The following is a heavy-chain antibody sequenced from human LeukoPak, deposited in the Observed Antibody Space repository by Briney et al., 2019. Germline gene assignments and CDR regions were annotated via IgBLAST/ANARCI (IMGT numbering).Heavy chain of an antibody. D-gene: IGHD3-3*01. CDR2: ISAYNGNT. Sequence: ASVKVSCKASGYTFTSYGISWVRQAPGQGLEWMGWISAYNGNTNYAQKLQGRVTMTTDTSTSTAYMELSSLRSEDTAVYYCAYAFFWSGSIRYYYYGMDVWGQGTTVTVSS. J-gene: IGHJ6*02. CDR1: GYTFTSYG. V-gene: IGHV1-18*01. CDR3: AYAFFWSGSIRYYYYGMDV.